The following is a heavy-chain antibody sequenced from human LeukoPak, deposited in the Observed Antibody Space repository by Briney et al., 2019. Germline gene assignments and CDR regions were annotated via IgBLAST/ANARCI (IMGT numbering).Heavy chain of an antibody. CDR3: ARSRYGSSWYLGY. Sequence: PGGSLRLSCAASGFIFSTYGMSWVRQPPGKGLEWIGEINHSGSTNYNPSLKSRVTISVDTSKNQFSLKLSSVTAADTAVYYCARSRYGSSWYLGYWGQGTLVTVSS. CDR1: GFIFSTYG. J-gene: IGHJ4*02. CDR2: INHSGST. V-gene: IGHV4-34*01. D-gene: IGHD6-13*01.